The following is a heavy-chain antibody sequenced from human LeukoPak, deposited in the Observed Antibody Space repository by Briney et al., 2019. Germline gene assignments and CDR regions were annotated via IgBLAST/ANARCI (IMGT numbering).Heavy chain of an antibody. CDR3: ARGMSSGYDFDY. D-gene: IGHD5-12*01. J-gene: IGHJ4*02. V-gene: IGHV3-23*01. CDR2: ISGSGGST. Sequence: GGSLRLSCAASGFTFSSYAMSWVRQAPGKGLEWVSAISGSGGSTYYADSVKGRFTISRDNSKNTLYLQMNSLRAEDTAVYYCARGMSSGYDFDYWGQGTLVTVSS. CDR1: GFTFSSYA.